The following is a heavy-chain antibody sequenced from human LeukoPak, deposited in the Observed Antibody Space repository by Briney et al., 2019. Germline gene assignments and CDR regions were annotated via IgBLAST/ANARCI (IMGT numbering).Heavy chain of an antibody. V-gene: IGHV4-31*03. CDR1: GDSMSSGDYD. D-gene: IGHD2-15*01. Sequence: SETLSLTCSVSGDSMSSGDYDWNWIRQHPDKGLEWIGYISYSGSTFYHPSLDRRLSISLDTSENQFYLKLRSVTAADTAIYYCARDGVGSGLFDYWGQGTRVTVSS. J-gene: IGHJ4*02. CDR2: ISYSGST. CDR3: ARDGVGSGLFDY.